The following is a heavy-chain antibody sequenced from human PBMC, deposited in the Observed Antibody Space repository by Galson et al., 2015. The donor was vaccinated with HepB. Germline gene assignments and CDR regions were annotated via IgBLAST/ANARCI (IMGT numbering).Heavy chain of an antibody. CDR3: ARDLDDYVWGSYHTPDAFDI. CDR2: ISAYNGNT. J-gene: IGHJ3*02. Sequence: SVKVSCKASGYTFTSYGISWVRQAPGQGLEWMGWISAYNGNTNYAQKLQGRVTMTTDTSTSTAYMELRSLRSDDTAVYYCARDLDDYVWGSYHTPDAFDIWGQGTMVTVSS. V-gene: IGHV1-18*01. D-gene: IGHD3-16*02. CDR1: GYTFTSYG.